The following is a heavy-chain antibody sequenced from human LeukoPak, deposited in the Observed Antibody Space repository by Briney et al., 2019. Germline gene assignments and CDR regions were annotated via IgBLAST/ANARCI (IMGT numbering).Heavy chain of an antibody. Sequence: GGSLRLSCAASGFTFSSYAMHWVRQAPGKGLEWVAVISYDGSSKYYADSVKGRFTISRDNSKNTLYLQMNSLRAEDTAVYYCARDGTVTTYYYYYMDVWGKGTTVTVSS. CDR3: ARDGTVTTYYYYYMDV. D-gene: IGHD4-11*01. J-gene: IGHJ6*03. CDR2: ISYDGSSK. CDR1: GFTFSSYA. V-gene: IGHV3-30*01.